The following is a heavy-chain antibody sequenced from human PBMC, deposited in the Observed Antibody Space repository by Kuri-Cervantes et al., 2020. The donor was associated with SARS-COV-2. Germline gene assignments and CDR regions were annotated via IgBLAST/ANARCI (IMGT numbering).Heavy chain of an antibody. V-gene: IGHV5-51*01. D-gene: IGHD4-17*01. Sequence: KVSCKGSGYSFTSYWIGWVRQMPGKGLEWMGIIYPGDSDTRYSPSFQGQVTISADKSISTAYLQWSSLKASDTAMYYCARQSRGATATVTTDYYYYDMDVWGQGTTVTVSS. CDR1: GYSFTSYW. CDR2: IYPGDSDT. J-gene: IGHJ6*02. CDR3: ARQSRGATATVTTDYYYYDMDV.